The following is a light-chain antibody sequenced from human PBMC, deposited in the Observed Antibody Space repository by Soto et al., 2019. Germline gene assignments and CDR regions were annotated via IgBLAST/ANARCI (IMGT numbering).Light chain of an antibody. V-gene: IGLV2-8*01. CDR1: SSDVGGYNY. CDR3: SSFAGNNNLV. CDR2: EVS. Sequence: QSALTQPPSASGSPGQSVTISCTGTSSDVGGYNYVSWYQQHPGKAPKLMISEVSKRPSGVPDRFSGSKSGNTASLTVSGLQADDEADYYCSSFAGNNNLVFGGGTKVTVL. J-gene: IGLJ2*01.